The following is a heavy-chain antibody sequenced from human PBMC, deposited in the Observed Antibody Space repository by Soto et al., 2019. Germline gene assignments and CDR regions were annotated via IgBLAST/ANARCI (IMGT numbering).Heavy chain of an antibody. J-gene: IGHJ4*02. D-gene: IGHD2-15*01. CDR3: ARGGACISGSCSVAI. CDR1: GYFFTHFW. CDR2: VYPGDPDI. Sequence: PGESLKISCEASGYFFTHFWIGWVRQMPGKGLEWMGYVYPGDPDIRYSPSFRGQVTISADKSISTAYLQWSSLRASDSGMYYCARGGACISGSCSVAIWGQGTLVTVSS. V-gene: IGHV5-51*01.